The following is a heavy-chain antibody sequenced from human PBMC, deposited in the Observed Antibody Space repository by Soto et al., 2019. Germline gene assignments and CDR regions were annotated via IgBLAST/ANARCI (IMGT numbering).Heavy chain of an antibody. J-gene: IGHJ6*02. Sequence: PGGSLRLSCAASGFTFSSYAMTWVRHAPGKGLEWVSIISSNGDGTYYGDSVKGRFIISRDNSRNTLNLQMNSLRVEDTAVYYCAKNGDFWSWGMDAWGQGTTVTVSS. CDR1: GFTFSSYA. D-gene: IGHD3-3*01. CDR3: AKNGDFWSWGMDA. CDR2: ISSNGDGT. V-gene: IGHV3-23*01.